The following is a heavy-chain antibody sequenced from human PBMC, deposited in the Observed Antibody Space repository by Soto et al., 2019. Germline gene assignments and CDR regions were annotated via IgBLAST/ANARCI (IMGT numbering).Heavy chain of an antibody. D-gene: IGHD6-19*01. CDR1: GYTFTSYD. CDR3: ASFSGWYGSAFDT. J-gene: IGHJ3*02. V-gene: IGHV1-8*01. Sequence: GASVKVSCKASGYTFTSYDINWVRQATGQGHEWMGWMNPNSGNTGYAQKFQGRVTMTRNTSISTAYMELSSLRSEDTAVYYCASFSGWYGSAFDTWGQGTMVTVS. CDR2: MNPNSGNT.